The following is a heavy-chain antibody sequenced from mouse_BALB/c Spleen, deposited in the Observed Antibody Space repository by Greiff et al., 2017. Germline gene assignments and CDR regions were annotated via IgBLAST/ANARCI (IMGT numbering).Heavy chain of an antibody. V-gene: IGHV2-2*02. CDR2: IWSGGST. J-gene: IGHJ1*01. CDR1: GFSLTSYG. CDR3: ARGGIIWYFDV. D-gene: IGHD2-4*01. Sequence: QVQLKESGPGLVQPSQSLSITCTVSGFSLTSYGVHWVRQSPGKGLEWLGVIWSGGSTDYNAAFISRLSISKDNSKSQVFFKMNSLQANDTAIYYCARGGIIWYFDVWGAGTTVTVSS.